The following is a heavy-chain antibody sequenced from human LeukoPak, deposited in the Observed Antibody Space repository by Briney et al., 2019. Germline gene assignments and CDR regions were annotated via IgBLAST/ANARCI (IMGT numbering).Heavy chain of an antibody. V-gene: IGHV1-8*02. CDR3: ARAIVGATRAFDY. CDR2: MNPNSGNT. Sequence: ASVKVSCKASGGTFSSYDINWVRQATGQGLEWMGWMNPNSGNTGYAQKFQGRVTMTRNTSISTAYMELSSLRSEDTAVYYCARAIVGATRAFDYWGQGTLVTVSS. D-gene: IGHD1-26*01. CDR1: GGTFSSYD. J-gene: IGHJ4*02.